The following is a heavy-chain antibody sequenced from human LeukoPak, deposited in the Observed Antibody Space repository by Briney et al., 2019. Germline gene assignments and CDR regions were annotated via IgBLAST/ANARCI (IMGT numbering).Heavy chain of an antibody. V-gene: IGHV3-33*01. D-gene: IGHD1-26*01. CDR2: IWYDGSNK. CDR3: AGDRATSYFDY. J-gene: IGHJ4*02. Sequence: QAGGSLRLSCAASGFTFSNYGMHWVRQAPGKGLEWVALIWYDGSNKYYTDSVKGRLTISRDNSKNTLYLQMNSLRAEDTAVYYCAGDRATSYFDYWGQGALVTISS. CDR1: GFTFSNYG.